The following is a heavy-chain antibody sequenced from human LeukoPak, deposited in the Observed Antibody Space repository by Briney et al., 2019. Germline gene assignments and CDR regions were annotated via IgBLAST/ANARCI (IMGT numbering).Heavy chain of an antibody. CDR3: AKGGLGGYNAVFDH. Sequence: PGGSLRLSCATSGFTFVGNAMSWVCQAPGKGLEWVSGVSGSDGSSHYADSVKGRFTISVDNSKNTLHLQMNSLRAEDTAVYYCAKGGLGGYNAVFDHWGQGTLVTVSS. D-gene: IGHD5-24*01. J-gene: IGHJ4*02. V-gene: IGHV3-23*01. CDR2: VSGSDGSS. CDR1: GFTFVGNA.